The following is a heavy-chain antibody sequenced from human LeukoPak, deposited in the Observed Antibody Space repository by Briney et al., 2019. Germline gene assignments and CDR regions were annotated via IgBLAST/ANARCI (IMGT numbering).Heavy chain of an antibody. V-gene: IGHV3-7*01. J-gene: IGHJ4*02. CDR2: IDPDGNDK. CDR3: AREVAVGIGAYNY. CDR1: GFTFSSYY. Sequence: GGSLRLSCVASGFTFSSYYMSSVRQAPGKGLEWDAHIDPDGNDKYYVDSVKGRFTISRDNATNSLYLQVNSLRAADTAVYYCAREVAVGIGAYNYCGQGTLVTVSS. D-gene: IGHD6-13*01.